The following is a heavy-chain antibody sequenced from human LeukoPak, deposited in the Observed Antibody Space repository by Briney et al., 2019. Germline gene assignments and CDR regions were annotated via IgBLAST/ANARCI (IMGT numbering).Heavy chain of an antibody. CDR3: ARSYYYSSGTYYNDY. V-gene: IGHV2-5*02. Sequence: SGPALVKPTQTLTLTCIFSGFSLSTRGVAVAWIRQPPGKALEWLALIYWDDDKRYSPSLESRLTITKDISKNHVVLTMTNMDPVDTATYYCARSYYYSSGTYYNDYWGQGTQVTVSS. CDR1: GFSLSTRGVA. J-gene: IGHJ4*02. CDR2: IYWDDDK. D-gene: IGHD3-10*01.